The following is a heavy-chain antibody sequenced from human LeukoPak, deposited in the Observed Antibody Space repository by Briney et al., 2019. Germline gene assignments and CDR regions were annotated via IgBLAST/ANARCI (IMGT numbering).Heavy chain of an antibody. Sequence: PGGSLRLSCAASGFAFDDYAMHWVRQAPGKSLEWVSGISWNSGSIGYADSVKARFTISRDNAKNSLYLQMNSLRAEDMALYYCAEGRIVGATWSSFDYWGQGTLVTVSS. J-gene: IGHJ4*02. CDR1: GFAFDDYA. CDR3: AEGRIVGATWSSFDY. D-gene: IGHD1-26*01. CDR2: ISWNSGSI. V-gene: IGHV3-9*03.